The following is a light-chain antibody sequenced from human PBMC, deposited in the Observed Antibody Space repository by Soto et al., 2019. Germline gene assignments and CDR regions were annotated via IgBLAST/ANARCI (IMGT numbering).Light chain of an antibody. Sequence: EIVMTQSPVALSVSPGESAALSCRASQSVGRNFAWYQQRPGQAPRVLIEGTSTRATGVPARFSGSGSGTDFTLTISSLQSEDFAVYYCQQYNKWPYTFGQGTRLEIK. J-gene: IGKJ2*01. CDR1: QSVGRN. CDR3: QQYNKWPYT. V-gene: IGKV3-15*01. CDR2: GTS.